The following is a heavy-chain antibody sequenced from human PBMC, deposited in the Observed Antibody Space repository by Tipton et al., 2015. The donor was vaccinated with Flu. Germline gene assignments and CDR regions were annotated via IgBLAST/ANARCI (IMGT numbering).Heavy chain of an antibody. CDR3: ARGSPTEYHFDS. CDR1: GGSISSGSYY. D-gene: IGHD2/OR15-2a*01. Sequence: TLSLTCTVSGGSISSGSYYWSWIRQPAGKGLEWIGRIYTSGSTNYNPSLKSRVTISVDTSKNQFSLKLSSVTAADTAVYYCARGSPTEYHFDSWGQGTLVTVSS. V-gene: IGHV4-61*02. J-gene: IGHJ4*02. CDR2: IYTSGST.